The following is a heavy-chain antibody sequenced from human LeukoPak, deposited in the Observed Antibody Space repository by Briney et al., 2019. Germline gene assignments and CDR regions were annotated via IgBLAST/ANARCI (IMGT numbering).Heavy chain of an antibody. Sequence: GGSLRLSCAASGFTFTTYWMAWVRQAPGKGLEWVANINGDGSHKNYPDSVKGRFTISRDNTKNSVYLQMNSLRAEDTAVYYCARVLWESANWGQGTLVTVSS. CDR2: INGDGSHK. J-gene: IGHJ4*02. D-gene: IGHD1-26*01. CDR3: ARVLWESAN. CDR1: GFTFTTYW. V-gene: IGHV3-7*01.